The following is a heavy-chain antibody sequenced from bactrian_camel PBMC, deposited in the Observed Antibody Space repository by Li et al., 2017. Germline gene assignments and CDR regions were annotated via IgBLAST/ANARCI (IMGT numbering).Heavy chain of an antibody. V-gene: IGHV3S53*01. D-gene: IGHD6*01. CDR2: IMPDGHP. CDR1: GNTSSIYS. Sequence: HVQLVESGGGSVQAGGSLRLSCQASGNTSSIYSMAWFRQAPGNERVAVAAIMPDGHPTYAYPVKDRFTISRDNAENTLILEMNSLKPEDSAMYSCAVVSPQRPRGTLVGRCGFNVWGQGTQVTVS. J-gene: IGHJ4*01. CDR3: AVVSPQRPRGTLVGRCGFNV.